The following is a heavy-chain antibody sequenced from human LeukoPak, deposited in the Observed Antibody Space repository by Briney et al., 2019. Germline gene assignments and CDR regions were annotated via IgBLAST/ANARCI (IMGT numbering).Heavy chain of an antibody. Sequence: SVTVSCKASGFTFTNSAMQWVRQARGQRLEWIGWIVVASGNTKYAQKFQERVTITRDMSTSTAYMELSSLSPEDTAVYYCARGEEYNSGTVHFDYWGQGILVTVSS. J-gene: IGHJ4*02. CDR2: IVVASGNT. V-gene: IGHV1-58*02. CDR3: ARGEEYNSGTVHFDY. CDR1: GFTFTNSA. D-gene: IGHD3-10*01.